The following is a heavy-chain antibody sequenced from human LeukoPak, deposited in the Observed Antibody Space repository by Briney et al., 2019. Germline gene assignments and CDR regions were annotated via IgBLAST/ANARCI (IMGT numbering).Heavy chain of an antibody. J-gene: IGHJ5*02. CDR3: ARTSLGGAWFDP. D-gene: IGHD3-10*01. Sequence: SQTLSLTCTVSGGSISSGDYYWSWIRQPPGRGLEWIEYIYYNGSTYYNPSLKSRVTISVDTSKNQFSLKLSSVTAVDTAVYYCARTSLGGAWFDPWGQGTLVTVSS. V-gene: IGHV4-30-4*08. CDR2: IYYNGST. CDR1: GGSISSGDYY.